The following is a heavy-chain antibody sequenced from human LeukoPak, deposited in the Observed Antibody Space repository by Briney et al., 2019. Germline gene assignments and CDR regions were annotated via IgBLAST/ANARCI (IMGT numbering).Heavy chain of an antibody. CDR2: INPNSGGT. Sequence: GASVKVSCKASGYTFTAYYMHWVRQAPGQGLEWMGWINPNSGGTNSAQKFQGRVTMTRDTSISAAYMELSRLGSDDTAVYYCARVAGGDWYYFDFWGQGTLVTVSS. J-gene: IGHJ4*02. V-gene: IGHV1-2*02. CDR1: GYTFTAYY. D-gene: IGHD2-21*02. CDR3: ARVAGGDWYYFDF.